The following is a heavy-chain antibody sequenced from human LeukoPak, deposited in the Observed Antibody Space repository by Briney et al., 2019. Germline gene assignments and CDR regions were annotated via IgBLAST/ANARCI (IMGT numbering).Heavy chain of an antibody. CDR3: ARVETTELYYYYYGMDV. D-gene: IGHD4-17*01. CDR1: GFTFDDYG. Sequence: GSLLLSCAASGFTFDDYGMSWVRQAPGKGLEWVSGINWNGGSTGYADSVKGRFTISRDNAKNSLYLQMNSLRAEDTALYYCARVETTELYYYYYGMDVWGQGTTVTVSS. CDR2: INWNGGST. J-gene: IGHJ6*02. V-gene: IGHV3-20*04.